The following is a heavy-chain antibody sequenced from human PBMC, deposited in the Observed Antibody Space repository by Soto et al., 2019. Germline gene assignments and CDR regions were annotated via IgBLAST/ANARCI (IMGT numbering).Heavy chain of an antibody. D-gene: IGHD3-3*01. CDR1: GXTFSSYS. V-gene: IGHV3-21*01. Sequence: GSLRLSCAASGXTFSSYSMNWVRQAPGKGLEWVSSISSSSSYIYYADSVKGRFTISRDNDKNSLYLQMNSLRDEDTAVYYCARSPLYYDFRSRWFDPWGQGNLVTVS. J-gene: IGHJ5*02. CDR3: ARSPLYYDFRSRWFDP. CDR2: ISSSSSYI.